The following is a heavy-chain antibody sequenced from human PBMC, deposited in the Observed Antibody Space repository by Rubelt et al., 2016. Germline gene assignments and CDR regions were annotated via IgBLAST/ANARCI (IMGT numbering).Heavy chain of an antibody. CDR1: GFAFSNYA. V-gene: IGHV3-23*01. CDR2: IDSGAVNT. J-gene: IGHJ3*02. CDR3: ARRLATTGVFDM. Sequence: GGSLRLSCAASGFAFSNYAMTWVRQAPGKGLEWVSAIDSGAVNTYYADSVKGRFTISRDNAKNMLYLQMNGLRVEDTALYYCARRLATTGVFDMWGQGTMVTVSS. D-gene: IGHD1-1*01.